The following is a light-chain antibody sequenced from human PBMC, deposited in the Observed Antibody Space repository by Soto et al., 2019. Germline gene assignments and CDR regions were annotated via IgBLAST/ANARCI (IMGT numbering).Light chain of an antibody. Sequence: QSVLAPPASVSGSPGQSITISCSGTSSNIGGYNVVSWYQQHPGKAPKVIVYEGTKRPAGVSDRFSGSTSGSAASLTISGLQAEDEAEYYCCSYVGATTYVFGSGTKVTVL. J-gene: IGLJ1*01. CDR2: EGT. V-gene: IGLV2-23*01. CDR3: CSYVGATTYV. CDR1: SSNIGGYNV.